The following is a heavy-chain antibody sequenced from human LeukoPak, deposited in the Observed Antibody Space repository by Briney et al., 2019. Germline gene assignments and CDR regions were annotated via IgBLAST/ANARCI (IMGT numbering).Heavy chain of an antibody. V-gene: IGHV4-38-2*01. Sequence: PSETLSLTCAVSGYSISSGYYWGWIRQPPGKGLEWIGSIYHSGSTYYNPSLKSRVTISVDTSKNHFSLKLSSVTAADTAVYYCARGPYSGSHRLFDYWGQGTLVTVSS. D-gene: IGHD1-26*01. CDR3: ARGPYSGSHRLFDY. CDR1: GYSISSGYY. CDR2: IYHSGST. J-gene: IGHJ4*02.